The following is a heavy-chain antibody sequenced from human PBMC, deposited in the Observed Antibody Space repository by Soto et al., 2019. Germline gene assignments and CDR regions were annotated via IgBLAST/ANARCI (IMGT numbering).Heavy chain of an antibody. CDR1: GGSVNSDSYY. D-gene: IGHD6-13*01. Sequence: SETLSLTCTVSGGSVNSDSYYWSWIRQPPGKALEWIGYIYHSGSTNYNPSLKSRVTISVDTSKNQFSLKLSSVTAADTAVYYCARVVRSLAAAGNWFDPWGQGTLVTVSS. V-gene: IGHV4-61*01. CDR2: IYHSGST. CDR3: ARVVRSLAAAGNWFDP. J-gene: IGHJ5*02.